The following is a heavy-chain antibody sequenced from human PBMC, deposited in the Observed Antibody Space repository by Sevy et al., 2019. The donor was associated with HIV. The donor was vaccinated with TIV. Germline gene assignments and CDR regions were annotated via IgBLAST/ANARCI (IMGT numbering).Heavy chain of an antibody. CDR1: GFTFSNAW. D-gene: IGHD3-16*02. CDR3: TTERYDYVWGSYRYYYFDS. J-gene: IGHJ4*02. Sequence: GGSLRLSCAASGFTFSNAWMNWVRQAPGKGLEWVGRIKSKTDGGTTDYAAPVKGRFTISRDDSKNTMYLQMNSLKTEDTAVYYCTTERYDYVWGSYRYYYFDSWGQGTLVTVSS. CDR2: IKSKTDGGTT. V-gene: IGHV3-15*07.